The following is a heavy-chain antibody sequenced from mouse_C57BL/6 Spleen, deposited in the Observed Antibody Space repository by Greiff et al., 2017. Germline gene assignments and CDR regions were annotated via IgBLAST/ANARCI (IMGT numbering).Heavy chain of an antibody. CDR2: IHPNSGST. CDR1: GYTFTSYW. V-gene: IGHV1-64*01. CDR3: AAPHFYYYGSGYFDV. J-gene: IGHJ1*03. Sequence: QVHVKQPGAELVKPGASVKLSCKASGYTFTSYWMHWVKQRPGQGLEWIGMIHPNSGSTNYNEKFKSKATLTVDKSSSAAYMQLSSLTSEDSAVYYCAAPHFYYYGSGYFDVWGTGTTVTVSS. D-gene: IGHD1-1*01.